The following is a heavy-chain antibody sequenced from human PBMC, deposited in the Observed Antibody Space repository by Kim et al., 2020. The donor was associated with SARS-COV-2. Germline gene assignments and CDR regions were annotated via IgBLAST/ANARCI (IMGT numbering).Heavy chain of an antibody. CDR3: ARNYYGSGSRFDH. CDR2: IDNSGST. CDR1: GDSIDIDGYY. D-gene: IGHD3-10*01. Sequence: SETLSLTCTVSGDSIDIDGYYWSWIRQHPGKGLEWIGYIDNSGSTEYNPSSLKSRITMSIDTSKNQFSLKLSSVTAADTAVYYCARNYYGSGSRFDHWG. J-gene: IGHJ4*01. V-gene: IGHV4-31*03.